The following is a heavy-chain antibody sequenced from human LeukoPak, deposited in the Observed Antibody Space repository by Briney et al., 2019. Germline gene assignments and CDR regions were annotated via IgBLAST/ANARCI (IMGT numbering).Heavy chain of an antibody. V-gene: IGHV3-23*01. Sequence: TGGSLRLSCAASGFTFSGFAMSGVGRTPGKGLEWVSGISGTGDNTLYADSVKGRFTISRDNSKNTLYLEMNSLRAEDTAIYYCAKMKGHPLPKYYMDVWGQGTTVTVSS. CDR2: ISGTGDNT. D-gene: IGHD1-26*01. J-gene: IGHJ6*01. CDR1: GFTFSGFA. CDR3: AKMKGHPLPKYYMDV.